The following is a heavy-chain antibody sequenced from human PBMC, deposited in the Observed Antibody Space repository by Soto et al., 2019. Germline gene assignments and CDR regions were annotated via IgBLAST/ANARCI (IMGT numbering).Heavy chain of an antibody. V-gene: IGHV3-33*01. CDR3: ARNFGQWLDEQYFPH. CDR2: IWYDGSNK. CDR1: GFTFSSYG. Sequence: GGSLRLSCAASGFTFSSYGMHWVRQAPGKGLEWVAVIWYDGSNKYYADSVKGRFTISRDNSKNTLYLQMNSLRAEDTAVYYCARNFGQWLDEQYFPHWGQGTLVTVSS. D-gene: IGHD6-19*01. J-gene: IGHJ1*01.